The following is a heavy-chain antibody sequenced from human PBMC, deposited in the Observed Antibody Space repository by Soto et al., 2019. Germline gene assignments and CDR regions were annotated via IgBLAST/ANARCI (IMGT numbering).Heavy chain of an antibody. J-gene: IGHJ4*02. CDR3: EKEYSSSSRFDY. D-gene: IGHD6-6*01. CDR1: GFTFSSYA. V-gene: IGHV3-23*01. Sequence: GGSLRLSCAASGFTFSSYAMSWVRQAPGKGLEWVSDISGGGGTTYYADTVKGRFTISRDNSKNTLYLQMHSLRAEDTAVYYCEKEYSSSSRFDYWGQGTLVTVSS. CDR2: ISGGGGTT.